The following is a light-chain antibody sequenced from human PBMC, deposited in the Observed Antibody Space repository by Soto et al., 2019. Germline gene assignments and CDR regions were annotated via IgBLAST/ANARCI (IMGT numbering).Light chain of an antibody. Sequence: ENVLTQSPATLSFSPGERATLSCRASQSVDSSSLPWYQQKPGQAPSLLIYGTSSRATGIPDRFSGSGSGTDFTLTINRLEPEDFAVYYCQQYAGSLYTFGQGTKLEIK. CDR1: QSVDSSS. CDR2: GTS. V-gene: IGKV3-20*01. J-gene: IGKJ2*01. CDR3: QQYAGSLYT.